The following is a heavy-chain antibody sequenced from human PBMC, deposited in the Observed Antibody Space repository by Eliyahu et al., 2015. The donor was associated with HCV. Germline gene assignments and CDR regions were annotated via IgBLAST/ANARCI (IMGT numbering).Heavy chain of an antibody. CDR2: IIPLLGTA. J-gene: IGHJ4*02. D-gene: IGHD1-7*01. CDR1: GGTFXXDA. CDR3: ARTKTSLGWELPHFDS. Sequence: QAHLVQSGAEVKKPGAXVKVXXXXSGGTFXXDAXSWVRQAPGQGFEWMGRIIPLLGTATYAQKFQGRVTITADKSTGTAYMELTTLRSEDTAVYYCARTKTSLGWELPHFDSWGQGTLVTVST. V-gene: IGHV1-69*04.